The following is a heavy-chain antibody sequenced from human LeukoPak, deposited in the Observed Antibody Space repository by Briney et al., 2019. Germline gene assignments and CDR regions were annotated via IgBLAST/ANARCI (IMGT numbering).Heavy chain of an antibody. CDR1: GYSISSGYF. J-gene: IGHJ3*02. CDR3: ARDYGSFYSAI. CDR2: MYHSGST. V-gene: IGHV4-38-2*02. D-gene: IGHD1-26*01. Sequence: SETLSLTCAASGYSISSGYFWGWIRQPPGKGLEWIGSMYHSGSTYYNPSLKSRVTISVDTSKNQFSLKLSSVTAADTAVYYCARDYGSFYSAIWGQGTMVTVSS.